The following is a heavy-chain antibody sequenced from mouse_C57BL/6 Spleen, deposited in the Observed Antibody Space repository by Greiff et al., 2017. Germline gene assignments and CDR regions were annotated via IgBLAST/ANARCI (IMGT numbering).Heavy chain of an antibody. CDR1: GYTFTDYY. V-gene: IGHV1-26*01. CDR3: ARDDSEEFAY. Sequence: VQLQQSGPELVKPGASVKISCKASGYTFTDYYMNWVKQSHGKSLEWIGDINPNNGGTSYNQKFKGKATLTVDKSSSTAYMELRGLTSEDSAVYYCARDDSEEFAYWGKGTLVTVSA. J-gene: IGHJ3*01. CDR2: INPNNGGT.